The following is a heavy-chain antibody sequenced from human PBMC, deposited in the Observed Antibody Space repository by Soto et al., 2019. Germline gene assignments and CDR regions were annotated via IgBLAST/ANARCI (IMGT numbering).Heavy chain of an antibody. CDR3: ARGPTPAATQGTYFQH. CDR1: GFTFSSYA. Sequence: QVQLVESGGGVVQPGRSLRLSCAASGFTFSSYAMHWVRQAPGKGLEWVAVISYDGSNKYYADSVKGRFTISRDNSKNTLYLQMNSLRAEDTAVYYCARGPTPAATQGTYFQHWGQGTLVTVSS. J-gene: IGHJ1*01. V-gene: IGHV3-30-3*01. CDR2: ISYDGSNK. D-gene: IGHD2-15*01.